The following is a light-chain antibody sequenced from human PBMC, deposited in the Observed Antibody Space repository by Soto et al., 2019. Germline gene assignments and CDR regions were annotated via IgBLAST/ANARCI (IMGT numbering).Light chain of an antibody. CDR3: ATWDDSLTYYV. Sequence: QSVLTQPPAASGTPGQRVAISCSGSSSNIGGNLVSWYQQVPGTAPKLLIYSNNQRPSGVPDRFSGSKSGTSASLAISGLQSEDEADYYCATWDDSLTYYVLAIGTKVTVL. V-gene: IGLV1-44*01. CDR2: SNN. CDR1: SSNIGGNL. J-gene: IGLJ1*01.